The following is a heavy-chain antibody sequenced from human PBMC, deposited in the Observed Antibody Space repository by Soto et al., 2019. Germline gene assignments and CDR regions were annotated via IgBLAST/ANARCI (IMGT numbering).Heavy chain of an antibody. Sequence: PGGSLRLSCAASGFTFSSYGMHWVRQAPGKGVEWVSVISYDGSNNYYADYVKGRFTISRRNSKNTLYLQMNSLRAEDTALYYCARDRGFGELFLGPMDYWGQGTLVNVSS. CDR1: GFTFSSYG. J-gene: IGHJ4*02. V-gene: IGHV3-30*03. CDR2: ISYDGSNN. CDR3: ARDRGFGELFLGPMDY. D-gene: IGHD3-10*01.